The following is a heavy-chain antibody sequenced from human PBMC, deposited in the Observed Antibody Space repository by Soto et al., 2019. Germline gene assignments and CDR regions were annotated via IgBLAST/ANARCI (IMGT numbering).Heavy chain of an antibody. J-gene: IGHJ3*01. Sequence: SETLSLTCTVSGGSISSGGYYWSWIRQHPGKGLEWIGYIYYSGSTYYNPSLKSRVTISVDTSKNQFSLKLSSVTAADTAVYYCARGGYYFYSSGSPRHPFYFWGQGTMDPGS. CDR2: IYYSGST. D-gene: IGHD3-22*01. V-gene: IGHV4-31*03. CDR3: ARGGYYFYSSGSPRHPFYF. CDR1: GGSISSGGYY.